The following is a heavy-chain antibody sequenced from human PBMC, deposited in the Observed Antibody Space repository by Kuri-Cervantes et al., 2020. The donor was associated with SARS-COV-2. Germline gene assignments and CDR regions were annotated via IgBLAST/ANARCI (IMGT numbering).Heavy chain of an antibody. CDR2: ISNDGYNR. Sequence: LSLTCAASGFSFSRFPMHWVRHAPGRGLEWVALISNDGYNRFYADFLKGRSTISRDNSKNTLHLDMNSLRPEDTGVYYCAKMGDNYIKGDYGSEVWGQGITVTDSS. V-gene: IGHV3-30*18. CDR1: GFSFSRFP. D-gene: IGHD3-16*01. CDR3: AKMGDNYIKGDYGSEV. J-gene: IGHJ6*02.